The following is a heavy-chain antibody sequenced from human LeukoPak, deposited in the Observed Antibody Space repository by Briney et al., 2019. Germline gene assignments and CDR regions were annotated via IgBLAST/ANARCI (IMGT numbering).Heavy chain of an antibody. V-gene: IGHV1-2*02. CDR2: INPNSGGT. CDR1: GYTFTGYY. Sequence: ASVKVSCKASGYTFTGYYMHWVRQAPGQGLEWMGWINPNSGGTNYAQKFQGRVTMTRDTSISTAYMELSRLRSDDTAVYYCARGERYFDWLFPWVYFDYWGQGTLVTVSS. D-gene: IGHD3-9*01. J-gene: IGHJ4*02. CDR3: ARGERYFDWLFPWVYFDY.